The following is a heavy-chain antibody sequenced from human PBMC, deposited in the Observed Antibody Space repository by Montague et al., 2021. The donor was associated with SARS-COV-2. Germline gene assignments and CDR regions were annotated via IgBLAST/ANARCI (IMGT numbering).Heavy chain of an antibody. CDR2: XDWDDDK. CDR1: GFSLSTSGMR. V-gene: IGHV2-70*04. D-gene: IGHD3-9*01. Sequence: PALVKPTQTLTLTCTFSGFSLSTSGMRASWIRQPPGKALEWLARXDWDDDKFYSTSLKTRLNISKDTSKNQVVLTMTNMDPVDTATYYCARYYYDILTACYTPFDYWGQGTLVTVSS. J-gene: IGHJ4*02. CDR3: ARYYYDILTACYTPFDY.